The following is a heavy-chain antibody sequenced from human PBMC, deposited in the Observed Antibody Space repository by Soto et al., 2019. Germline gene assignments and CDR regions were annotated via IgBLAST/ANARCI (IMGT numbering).Heavy chain of an antibody. D-gene: IGHD2-2*01. CDR2: IYYSGST. Sequence: SETLSLTCTVSGGSISSGGYYWSWIRQHPGKGLEWIGYIYYSGSTYYNPSLKSRVTISVDTSKNQFSLKLSSVTAADTAVYYCARDTKGDYYYYGMDVWGQGTTVT. V-gene: IGHV4-31*03. CDR3: ARDTKGDYYYYGMDV. J-gene: IGHJ6*02. CDR1: GGSISSGGYY.